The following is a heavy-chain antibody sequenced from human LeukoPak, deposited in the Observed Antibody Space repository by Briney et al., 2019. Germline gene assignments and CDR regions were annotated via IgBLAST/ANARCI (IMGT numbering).Heavy chain of an antibody. D-gene: IGHD5-24*01. CDR1: GYSISSGYY. CDR3: ARVQGWLQPTFDY. J-gene: IGHJ4*02. V-gene: IGHV4-38-2*02. Sequence: SETLSPTCTLSGYSISSGYYGGWIRQPPGKGRGWSGSIYNSGSTNSNQYLKGRVTISVDTSKTKSSLKLSSVTAADTAVYYCARVQGWLQPTFDYWGQGTLVTVSS. CDR2: IYNSGST.